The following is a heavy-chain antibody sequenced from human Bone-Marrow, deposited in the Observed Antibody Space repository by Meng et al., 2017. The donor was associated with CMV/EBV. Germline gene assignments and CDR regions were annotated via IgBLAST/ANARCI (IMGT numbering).Heavy chain of an antibody. V-gene: IGHV4-34*01. Sequence: GSLRLSCAVYGGSFSGYYWSWIRQPPGKGLEWIGEINHSGGTNYNPYLKSRVTISVDTSKNQFSLKLSSVTAADTAVYYCARGRGVPGYCSGGSCLRAFDIWGQGTMVTVSS. CDR2: INHSGGT. CDR1: GGSFSGYY. D-gene: IGHD2-15*01. J-gene: IGHJ3*02. CDR3: ARGRGVPGYCSGGSCLRAFDI.